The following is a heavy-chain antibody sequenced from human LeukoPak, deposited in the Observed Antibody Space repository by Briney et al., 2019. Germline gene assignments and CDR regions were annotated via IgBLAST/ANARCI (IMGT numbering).Heavy chain of an antibody. J-gene: IGHJ4*02. CDR1: GGSISTYY. Sequence: SESLSLTCTVSGGSISTYYWSWIRQPPGKGREWIGYIYYSGSSNYNPSLKSRVTISIDTSKNQFSLNLSSVTAADTAVYYCARSERYSSGWYFYFDYWGQGTLVTVSS. CDR3: ARSERYSSGWYFYFDY. D-gene: IGHD6-19*01. CDR2: IYYSGSS. V-gene: IGHV4-59*01.